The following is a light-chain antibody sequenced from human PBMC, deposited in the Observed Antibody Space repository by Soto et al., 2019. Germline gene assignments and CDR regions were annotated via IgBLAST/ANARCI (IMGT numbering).Light chain of an antibody. CDR2: LGS. CDR3: MQRVQTPWT. CDR1: QSLLHTSGYNY. Sequence: DIVMTQSPLSLPVTPGEPASISCRSSQSLLHTSGYNYLDRYLQKTGQSPQLLIYLGSNRASGVPDRFSGSESGTDFTLKITRVEAEYVGVYYCMQRVQTPWTFGQGTKVEIK. J-gene: IGKJ1*01. V-gene: IGKV2-28*01.